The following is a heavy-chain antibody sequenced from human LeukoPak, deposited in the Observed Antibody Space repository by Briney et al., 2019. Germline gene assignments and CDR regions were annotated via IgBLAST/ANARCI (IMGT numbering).Heavy chain of an antibody. V-gene: IGHV3-21*04. J-gene: IGHJ4*02. CDR2: ISSSSSYI. Sequence: GGSLRLSCAASGFTFSSYSMNWVRQAPGKGLEWVSSISSSSSYIYYADSVKGRFTISRDNAKNSLYLQMNSLRAEDTAVYYCATPLDYYDRSDSHQGGDWGQGTLVTVST. CDR1: GFTFSSYS. CDR3: ATPLDYYDRSDSHQGGD. D-gene: IGHD3-22*01.